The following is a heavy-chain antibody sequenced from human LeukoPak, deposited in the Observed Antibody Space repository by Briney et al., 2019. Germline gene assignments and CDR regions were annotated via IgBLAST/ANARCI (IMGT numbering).Heavy chain of an antibody. Sequence: SETLSLTCTVSGVSINTYFWSWIRQPPGKGLEWIGYVYYNGITNYNPSLKSRVSISLDTSRNQFSLRLNSVTAAETAVYYCASQLGGTTFHWGQGTLITVSS. J-gene: IGHJ4*02. CDR2: VYYNGIT. CDR3: ASQLGGTTFH. V-gene: IGHV4-59*01. CDR1: GVSINTYF. D-gene: IGHD1/OR15-1a*01.